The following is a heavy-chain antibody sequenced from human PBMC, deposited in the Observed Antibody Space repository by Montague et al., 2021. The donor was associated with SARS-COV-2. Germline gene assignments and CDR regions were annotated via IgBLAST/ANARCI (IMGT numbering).Heavy chain of an antibody. CDR2: IYDSGST. V-gene: IGHV4-39*02. J-gene: IGHJ3*02. Sequence: SETLSLTCTVSGGSNSSSNYYWDWIRQPPGKGLEWIGSIYDSGSTYYNPSLKSRVTISVDTSKNHFSLKLSSVTAADTAVYYCARRGRKLLPVATTIGGFDIWGQGTMVTVSS. CDR1: GGSNSSSNYY. D-gene: IGHD5-12*01. CDR3: ARRGRKLLPVATTIGGFDI.